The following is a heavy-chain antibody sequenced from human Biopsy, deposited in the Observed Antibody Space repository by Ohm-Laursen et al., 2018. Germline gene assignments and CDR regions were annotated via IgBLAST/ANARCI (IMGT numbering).Heavy chain of an antibody. Sequence: PTQTLTLTCSFSGFSLSARGMCVRWIRRAPGKALEWLARVDWDDYKDYSASLQTKLSISKDTSNDQVVLTVNNVDPADTATYYCARTPILIVSAGLVYRHRRHLQGMDVWGQGIAVTVS. CDR1: GFSLSARGMC. V-gene: IGHV2-70*11. CDR3: ARTPILIVSAGLVYRHRRHLQGMDV. J-gene: IGHJ6*02. CDR2: VDWDDYK. D-gene: IGHD6-13*01.